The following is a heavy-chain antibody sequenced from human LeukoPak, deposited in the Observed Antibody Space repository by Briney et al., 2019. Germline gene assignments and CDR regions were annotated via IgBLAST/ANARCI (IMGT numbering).Heavy chain of an antibody. J-gene: IGHJ4*02. V-gene: IGHV3-49*04. CDR3: TREGTSGYFHYFDY. Sequence: QPGRSLRPSCTASGFTFGDYAMSWVRQAPGKGLEWVGFIRSKAYGGTTEYAASVKGRFTISRDDSKSIAYLQMNSLKTEDTAVYYCTREGTSGYFHYFDYWGQGTLVTVSS. D-gene: IGHD3-22*01. CDR2: IRSKAYGGTT. CDR1: GFTFGDYA.